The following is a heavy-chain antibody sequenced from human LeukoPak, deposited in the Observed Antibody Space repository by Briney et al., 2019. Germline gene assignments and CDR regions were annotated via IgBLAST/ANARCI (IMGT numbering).Heavy chain of an antibody. CDR1: GGSISSSNW. CDR2: IYHSGST. CDR3: ASFYYDSSGYSRYFDY. V-gene: IGHV4-4*02. Sequence: TSGTLSLTCAVSGGSISSSNWWSWVRQPPRKGLEWIGEIYHSGSTNYNPSLKSRVTISVDKSKNQFSLKLSSVTAADTAVYYCASFYYDSSGYSRYFDYWGQGTLVTVSS. J-gene: IGHJ4*02. D-gene: IGHD3-22*01.